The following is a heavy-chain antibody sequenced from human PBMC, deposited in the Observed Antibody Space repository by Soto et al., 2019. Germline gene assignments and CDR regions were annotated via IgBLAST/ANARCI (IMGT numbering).Heavy chain of an antibody. D-gene: IGHD1-26*01. CDR2: IIPIFGTA. CDR1: GGTFSSYA. J-gene: IGHJ5*02. CDR3: AREVGATLNWFDP. Sequence: GASVKVSCKASGGTFSSYAISWVRQAPGQGLEWMGGIIPIFGTANYAQKFQGRVTITADESTSTAYMELSSLRSEGTAVYYCAREVGATLNWFDPWGQGTLVTVSS. V-gene: IGHV1-69*13.